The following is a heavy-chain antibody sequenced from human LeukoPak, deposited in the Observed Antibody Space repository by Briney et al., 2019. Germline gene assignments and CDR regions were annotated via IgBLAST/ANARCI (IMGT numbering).Heavy chain of an antibody. CDR1: GYTFTSYG. D-gene: IGHD3-22*01. CDR3: ARDLTHRRNYDNSGYQIVPAF. V-gene: IGHV1-69*13. CDR2: IIPIFGTA. Sequence: SVKVSCKASGYTFTSYGISWVRQAPGQGLEWMGGIIPIFGTANYAQKFQGRVTITADESTSTAYMELRSLRSDDTAVYFCARDLTHRRNYDNSGYQIVPAFWGQGTLVTVSS. J-gene: IGHJ4*02.